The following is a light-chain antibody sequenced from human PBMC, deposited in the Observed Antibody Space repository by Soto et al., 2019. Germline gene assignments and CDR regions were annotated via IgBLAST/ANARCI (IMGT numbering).Light chain of an antibody. Sequence: DIQMTQSPSTLPASVGDRVTITCRASQSISSWLAWYQQKPGKAPKLLIYDASSLESGVPSRFSGSGSGTVLTITISSLQPDDFATYYCQQYNSYSWTFGQGTKVDI. CDR1: QSISSW. CDR2: DAS. CDR3: QQYNSYSWT. J-gene: IGKJ1*01. V-gene: IGKV1-5*01.